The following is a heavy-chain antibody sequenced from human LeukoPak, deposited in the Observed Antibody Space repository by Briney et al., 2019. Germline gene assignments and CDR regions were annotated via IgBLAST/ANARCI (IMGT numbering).Heavy chain of an antibody. J-gene: IGHJ4*02. CDR1: GFTFSSSA. Sequence: GGSLRLSCAASGFTFSSSAMSWVRQAPGKGLEWVSVIYSGGSTYYADSVKGRFTISRDNSKNTLYLQMNSLRAEDTAVYYCARETHYYDSSGYSESGFDYWGQGTLVTVSS. D-gene: IGHD3-22*01. CDR2: IYSGGST. V-gene: IGHV3-53*01. CDR3: ARETHYYDSSGYSESGFDY.